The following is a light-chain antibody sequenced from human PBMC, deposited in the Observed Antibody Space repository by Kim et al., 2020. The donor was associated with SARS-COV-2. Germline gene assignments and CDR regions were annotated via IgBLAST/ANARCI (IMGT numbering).Light chain of an antibody. J-gene: IGLJ2*01. CDR1: KSCGGGYNC. Sequence: SVTLPWTRTKSCGGGYNCVSWYQQHPGIAPKLMIYDVSKRPSGVSNRFSGSKAGNTASLTISGLQAEDEADYYCSSYTSSSTLGVFGGGTQLTVL. V-gene: IGLV2-14*04. CDR3: SSYTSSSTLGV. CDR2: DVS.